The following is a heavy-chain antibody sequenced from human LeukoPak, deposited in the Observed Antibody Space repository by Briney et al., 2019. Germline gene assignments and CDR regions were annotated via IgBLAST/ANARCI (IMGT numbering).Heavy chain of an antibody. J-gene: IGHJ6*02. CDR2: INPSGGST. Sequence: GASVKVSCKASGNTFTNYYVHWVRQAPGQGLEWMGIINPSGGSTTYAQKFQGRVTMTRDTSASTVYMELTSLTSGDTAVYHCARGQLTFYQYGLDVWGQGTAVTVSS. V-gene: IGHV1-46*01. D-gene: IGHD1-1*01. CDR3: ARGQLTFYQYGLDV. CDR1: GNTFTNYY.